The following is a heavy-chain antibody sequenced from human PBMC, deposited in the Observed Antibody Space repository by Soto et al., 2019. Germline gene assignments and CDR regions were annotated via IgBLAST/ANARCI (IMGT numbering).Heavy chain of an antibody. D-gene: IGHD6-19*01. CDR2: ISVGGGYS. CDR1: GFSLSSYA. Sequence: GGSLRLSCAASGFSLSSYAMSWVRQAPGKGLEWVTAISVGGGYSYYADSVKGRFTISRDDSRNTLYLQMNSLRAEDMAVYYCAKGSASGRPYYFDYWGQGT. V-gene: IGHV3-23*01. J-gene: IGHJ4*02. CDR3: AKGSASGRPYYFDY.